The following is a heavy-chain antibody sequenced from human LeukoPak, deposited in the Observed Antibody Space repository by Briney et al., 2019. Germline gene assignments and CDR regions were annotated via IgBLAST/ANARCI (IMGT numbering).Heavy chain of an antibody. CDR1: GLTFSGDW. V-gene: IGHV3-7*01. CDR3: ARNRSLAY. CDR2: IKQEGSEK. D-gene: IGHD3-3*02. J-gene: IGHJ4*02. Sequence: PGGSLRLSCVASGLTFSGDWMSWVRQAPGKGLEWVANIKQEGSEKYYVDSVKGRFTISRDNAKNSLYLQMNSLRAEDTAVYYCARNRSLAYWGQGTLVTVSS.